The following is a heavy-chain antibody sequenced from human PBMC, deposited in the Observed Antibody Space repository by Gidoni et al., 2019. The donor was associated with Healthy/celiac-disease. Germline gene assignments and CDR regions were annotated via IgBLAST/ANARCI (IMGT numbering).Heavy chain of an antibody. V-gene: IGHV3-23*01. D-gene: IGHD4-17*01. CDR3: AKDYGDYGYYFDY. Sequence: EVQLLESGGGLVQPGGSLRLSCAASGFTFSSYAMSWVRQAPGKGLEWVSAISGSGGSTYYVDSVKGRFTISRDNSKNTLYLQMNSLRAEDTAVYYCAKDYGDYGYYFDYWGQGTLVTVSS. J-gene: IGHJ4*02. CDR1: GFTFSSYA. CDR2: ISGSGGST.